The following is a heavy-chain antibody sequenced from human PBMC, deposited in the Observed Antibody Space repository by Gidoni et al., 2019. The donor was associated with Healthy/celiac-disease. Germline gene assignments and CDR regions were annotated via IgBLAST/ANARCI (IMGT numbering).Heavy chain of an antibody. CDR1: GGPISSYY. Sequence: QVQLQESGPGLVTPSATLSLTCTVSGGPISSYYWSWIRQPPGKGLEWFGYIYYSGSTNYNPSLKSRVTISVDTSKNQFSLKLSSVTAADTAVYYCARKYSSSWFFDYWGQGTLVTVSS. V-gene: IGHV4-59*08. D-gene: IGHD6-13*01. CDR2: IYYSGST. CDR3: ARKYSSSWFFDY. J-gene: IGHJ4*02.